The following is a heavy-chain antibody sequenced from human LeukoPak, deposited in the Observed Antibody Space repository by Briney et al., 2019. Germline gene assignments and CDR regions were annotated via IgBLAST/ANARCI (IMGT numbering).Heavy chain of an antibody. CDR3: ARDLVRRAPGY. CDR1: GGSISSYY. V-gene: IGHV4-59*01. J-gene: IGHJ4*02. CDR2: IYYSGST. Sequence: SATLSLTCTVSGGSISSYYWSWIRQPPGKGLEWIGYIYYSGSTNYNPSLKSRVTISVDTSKNQFSLKLSSVTAADTAVYYCARDLVRRAPGYWGQGTLVTVSS. D-gene: IGHD3-10*01.